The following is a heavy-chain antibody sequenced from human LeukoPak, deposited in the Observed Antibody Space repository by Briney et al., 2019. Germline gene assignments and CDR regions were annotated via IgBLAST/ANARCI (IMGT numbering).Heavy chain of an antibody. V-gene: IGHV3-23*01. CDR3: AKLFSEYYDFWSGYFLDYGMDV. Sequence: GGSLRLSCAASGFTFSSYAMSWVRQAPGKGLEWVSAISGSGGSTYYADSVKGRFTISRDNSKNTLYLQMNSLRAEDTAVYYCAKLFSEYYDFWSGYFLDYGMDVWGQGTTVTVSS. CDR2: ISGSGGST. D-gene: IGHD3-3*01. CDR1: GFTFSSYA. J-gene: IGHJ6*02.